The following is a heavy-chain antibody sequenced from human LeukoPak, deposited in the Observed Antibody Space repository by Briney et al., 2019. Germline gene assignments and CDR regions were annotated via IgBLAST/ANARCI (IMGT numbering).Heavy chain of an antibody. CDR3: ASSGSYRFDY. D-gene: IGHD1-26*01. CDR2: ITASGTAM. Sequence: GSLRLSCAASGFTFSSYSMNWVRPAPGKGLEWVSHITASGTAMFYADSVEGRFTISRDNAKNSLYLQMNSLRDEDTAVYYCASSGSYRFDYWGQGTLVTVSS. J-gene: IGHJ4*02. V-gene: IGHV3-48*02. CDR1: GFTFSSYS.